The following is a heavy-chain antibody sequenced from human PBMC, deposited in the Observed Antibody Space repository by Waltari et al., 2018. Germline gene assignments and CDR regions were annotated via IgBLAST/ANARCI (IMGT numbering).Heavy chain of an antibody. CDR3: ARRGIPSNWFDP. CDR2: IIPIFGTA. V-gene: IGHV1-69*01. J-gene: IGHJ5*02. Sequence: QVQLVQSGAEVKKPGSSVKVHCKASGGTFSSYAIRWVRQAPGQGLEWMGGIIPIFGTANYAQKFQGRVTITADESTSTAYMELSSLRSEDTAVYYCARRGIPSNWFDPWGQGTLVTVSS. D-gene: IGHD6-13*01. CDR1: GGTFSSYA.